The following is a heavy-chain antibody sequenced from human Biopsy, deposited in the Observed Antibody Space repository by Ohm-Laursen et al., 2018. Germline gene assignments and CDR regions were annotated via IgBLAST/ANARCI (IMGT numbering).Heavy chain of an antibody. V-gene: IGHV3-23*01. CDR2: IDVSDYNT. CDR3: VKQWGGYNFDS. Sequence: GSLRLSCSAPDFTFSGYAMSWVRQAPGKGLEWVAHIDVSDYNTYYADSVRGRFTISRDNSKQMVHLEINSLTADDTAVYYCVKQWGGYNFDSWGQGTLVTVSS. J-gene: IGHJ5*01. D-gene: IGHD1-14*01. CDR1: DFTFSGYA.